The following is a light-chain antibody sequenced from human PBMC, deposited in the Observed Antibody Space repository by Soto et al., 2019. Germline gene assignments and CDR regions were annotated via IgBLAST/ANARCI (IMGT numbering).Light chain of an antibody. V-gene: IGKV3-20*01. CDR1: QNVTSNY. J-gene: IGKJ1*01. Sequence: EIVLTQSPGTLSLSPGERATLSCRASQNVTSNYLAWYQRKPGQAPRLLIYGASCRATDMPDRFSVSVSGTYLSLTSTRLEAEDFAVYFCQQYAGSPSTFGQGAKVEIK. CDR3: QQYAGSPST. CDR2: GAS.